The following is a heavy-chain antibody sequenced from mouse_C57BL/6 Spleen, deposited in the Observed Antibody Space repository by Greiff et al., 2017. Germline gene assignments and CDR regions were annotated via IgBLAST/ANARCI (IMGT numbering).Heavy chain of an antibody. J-gene: IGHJ4*01. CDR1: GYTFTDYE. D-gene: IGHD2-2*01. CDR3: TRSRGMVTTAMDY. Sequence: QVQLQQSGAELVRPGASVTLSCKASGYTFTDYEMHWVKQTPVHGLEWIGAIDPETGGTAYNQKFKGKAILTADKSSSTAYMELRSLTSEDSAVYYCTRSRGMVTTAMDYWGQGTTVTVSS. CDR2: IDPETGGT. V-gene: IGHV1-15*01.